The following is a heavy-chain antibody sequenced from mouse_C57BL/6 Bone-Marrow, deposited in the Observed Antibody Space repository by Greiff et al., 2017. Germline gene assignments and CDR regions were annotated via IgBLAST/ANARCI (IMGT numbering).Heavy chain of an antibody. CDR3: ARKGLLYFDY. J-gene: IGHJ2*01. CDR1: GYAFSSSW. V-gene: IGHV1-82*01. CDR2: IYPGDGDT. Sequence: VQLQQSGPELVKPGASVKISCKASGYAFSSSWMNWVKQRPGKGLEWIGRIYPGDGDTNYNGKLKGKATLTADKSSSTAYMQLSSLTSEDSAVYFCARKGLLYFDYWGQGTTLTVSS.